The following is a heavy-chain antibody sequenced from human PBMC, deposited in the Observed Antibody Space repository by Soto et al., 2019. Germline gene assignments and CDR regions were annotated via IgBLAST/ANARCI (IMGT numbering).Heavy chain of an antibody. CDR3: ARERTRGFDP. V-gene: IGHV1-8*01. J-gene: IGHJ5*02. Sequence: GASVKDSCKASGYTFTSYDINWVRQATGQGLEWMGWMNPNSGNTAYAQKFQGRVTMTRNTSISTAYMELSSLRSEDTAVYYCARERTRGFDPWGQGTLVTVSS. CDR1: GYTFTSYD. CDR2: MNPNSGNT.